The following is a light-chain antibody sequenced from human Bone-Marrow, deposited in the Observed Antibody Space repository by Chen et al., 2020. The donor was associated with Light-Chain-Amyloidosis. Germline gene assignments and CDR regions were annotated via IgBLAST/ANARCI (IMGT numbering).Light chain of an antibody. V-gene: IGKV3-20*01. J-gene: IGKJ4*01. CDR1: QTISSNY. CDR3: QQYGTSPLA. CDR2: GSS. Sequence: EIVLTQSPGTLSLSPGEGANLSCRAIQTISSNYLTWYQQQFGQAPRLLIYGSSSRATGIPDRFTCSGSGTDFTLTISRLEPEDFAMYYCQQYGTSPLAFGGGTKVEIK.